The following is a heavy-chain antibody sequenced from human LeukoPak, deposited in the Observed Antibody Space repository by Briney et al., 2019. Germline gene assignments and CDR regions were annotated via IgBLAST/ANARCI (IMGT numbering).Heavy chain of an antibody. D-gene: IGHD6-19*01. CDR3: AKDWGVAVAGPLDY. Sequence: GGSLRLSCAASGLTFDDYAMHWVRQAPGKGLEWVSGISWNSGSIGYADSVKGRFTISRDNAKNSLYLQMNSLRAEDTALYYCAKDWGVAVAGPLDYWGQGTLVTVSS. V-gene: IGHV3-9*01. CDR1: GLTFDDYA. CDR2: ISWNSGSI. J-gene: IGHJ4*02.